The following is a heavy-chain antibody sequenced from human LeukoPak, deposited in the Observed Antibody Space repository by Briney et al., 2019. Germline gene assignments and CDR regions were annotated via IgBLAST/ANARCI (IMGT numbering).Heavy chain of an antibody. Sequence: GGSLRLSCAASGFTFSSYWMHWVRQAPGKGLVWVSRINTDGSITNYADSVKGRFTISRDNAKNTLSRDNAKNTLYLQMNSLRAEDTAVYYCARDDYTDVWGKGTTVTVSS. CDR3: ARDDYTDV. V-gene: IGHV3-74*01. CDR2: INTDGSIT. CDR1: GFTFSSYW. J-gene: IGHJ6*03.